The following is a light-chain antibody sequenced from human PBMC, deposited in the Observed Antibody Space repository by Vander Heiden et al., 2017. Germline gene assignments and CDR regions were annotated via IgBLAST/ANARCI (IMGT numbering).Light chain of an antibody. CDR3: GTWDGTLSGKV. CDR1: SSNIGNHR. V-gene: IGLV1-51*01. CDR2: DNN. J-gene: IGLJ2*01. Sequence: QSVLTQPPSVSAAPGKKVTISCSGSSSNIGNHRVSWYQQLPGTAPKLLIYDNNKRPSGIPDRFSGSKSGTSATLGITGLQTGDEADYYCGTWDGTLSGKVFGGGTKLTVL.